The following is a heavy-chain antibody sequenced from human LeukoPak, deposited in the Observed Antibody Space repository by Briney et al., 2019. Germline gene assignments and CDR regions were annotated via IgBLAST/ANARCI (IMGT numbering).Heavy chain of an antibody. CDR2: AGNDGRIK. CDR1: GFTFTTRG. J-gene: IGHJ5*02. Sequence: GGSLRLSCAASGFTFTTRGMHWVRQAPGKGPQWVAFAGNDGRIKYNENSVEGRFTISRNNSKNTLYLQMNSLRPEDTAVYYCAATEGVTDKWLDPWGQGTQVTVSS. V-gene: IGHV3-30*02. D-gene: IGHD1-26*01. CDR3: AATEGVTDKWLDP.